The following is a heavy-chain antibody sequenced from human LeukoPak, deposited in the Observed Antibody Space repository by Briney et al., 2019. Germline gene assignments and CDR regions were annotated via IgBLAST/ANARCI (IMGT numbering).Heavy chain of an antibody. CDR3: ARDGCSSTSCYSDYYYGMDV. V-gene: IGHV4-59*01. CDR2: IFSNGTT. Sequence: PSETLSLTCTVSGGSITRYYWTWIRQPPGKGLEWIGYIFSNGTTNYNPSLKGRVAISLDTSKRQFSLRLTSVTAADTAVYYCARDGCSSTSCYSDYYYGMDVWGQGTTVTVSS. J-gene: IGHJ6*02. CDR1: GGSITRYY. D-gene: IGHD2-2*01.